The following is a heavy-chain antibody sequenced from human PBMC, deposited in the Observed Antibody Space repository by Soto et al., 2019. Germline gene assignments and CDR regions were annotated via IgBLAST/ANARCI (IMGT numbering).Heavy chain of an antibody. CDR3: ASPGPRPYGSGEGPRYYGMDV. Sequence: PGGSLRLSCAASGFTFSNYAMSWVRRAPGKGLEWVSSVSGAGLITYYADSVRGRFTISRDNSKNTLYLQMNSLRAEDTAVYYCASPGPRPYGSGEGPRYYGMDVWGQGTTVTVSS. J-gene: IGHJ6*02. CDR2: VSGAGLIT. CDR1: GFTFSNYA. V-gene: IGHV3-23*01. D-gene: IGHD3-10*01.